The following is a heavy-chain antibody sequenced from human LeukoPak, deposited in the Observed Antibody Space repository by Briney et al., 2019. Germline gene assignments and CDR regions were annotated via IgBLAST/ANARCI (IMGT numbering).Heavy chain of an antibody. CDR2: IDHGGST. D-gene: IGHD4-17*01. J-gene: IGHJ4*02. V-gene: IGHV4-59*01. CDR3: ARLKATVSIHAYFDS. CDR1: GGSFSSYY. Sequence: ASETLSLTCTVSGGSFSSYYWTWIRQPPGKGLEWIGYIDHGGSTNYNPSLRSRVSISSDTSKIQFSLELTSVTAADTAVYYCARLKATVSIHAYFDSWGQGTLVTVSS.